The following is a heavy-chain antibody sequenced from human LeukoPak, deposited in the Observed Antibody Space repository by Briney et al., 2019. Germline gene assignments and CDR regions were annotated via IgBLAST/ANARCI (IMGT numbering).Heavy chain of an antibody. J-gene: IGHJ5*02. Sequence: TSVKVSCKASGFTFTSSAMQWVRHARGQRLERKGWIVVGSGNTNYAQKFQERVTITRDMSTSTAYMELSSLRSEDTAVYYCAAEGYGDYANNWFDPWGQGTLVTVSS. CDR2: IVVGSGNT. D-gene: IGHD4-17*01. V-gene: IGHV1-58*02. CDR1: GFTFTSSA. CDR3: AAEGYGDYANNWFDP.